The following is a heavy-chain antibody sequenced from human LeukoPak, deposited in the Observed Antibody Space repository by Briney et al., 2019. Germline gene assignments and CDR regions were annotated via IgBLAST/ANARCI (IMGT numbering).Heavy chain of an antibody. CDR3: VRDGEGVAISVNYWFDP. J-gene: IGHJ5*02. V-gene: IGHV1-69*05. Sequence: SVKVSCKASGGTFSSYAISWVRQAPGQGLEWMGGIIPIFGTANYAQKFQGRVTMTRDTSISTAYMELRDLRSEDTAVYYCVRDGEGVAISVNYWFDPWGQGTLVTVSS. D-gene: IGHD3-10*01. CDR1: GGTFSSYA. CDR2: IIPIFGTA.